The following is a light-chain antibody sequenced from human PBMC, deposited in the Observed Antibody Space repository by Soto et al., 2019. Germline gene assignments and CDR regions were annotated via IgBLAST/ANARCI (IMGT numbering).Light chain of an antibody. Sequence: TQSPGTLSLSPGERATLSCRASQSISSWLAWYQQKPGTAPKLLIYEASTLVTGVPSRFSGSRSGTEVTLTVSSLQPDDFASYYCQQYNDSFRYTFGQRTKLEIK. J-gene: IGKJ2*01. CDR1: QSISSW. CDR2: EAS. V-gene: IGKV1-5*03. CDR3: QQYNDSFRYT.